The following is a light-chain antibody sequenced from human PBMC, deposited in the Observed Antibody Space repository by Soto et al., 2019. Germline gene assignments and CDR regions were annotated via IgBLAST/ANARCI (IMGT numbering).Light chain of an antibody. CDR2: DVT. V-gene: IGLV2-14*03. Sequence: QSALNQPASGSGSPGQASTISCTGNSRNIGGYNYVSWYQQHPGKAPKLMLYDVTNRPSGVSNRFSGSKSGNTASLTISGLQAEDEADYYCSSYTTSRTPYVFGTGTKVTVL. CDR1: SRNIGGYNY. J-gene: IGLJ1*01. CDR3: SSYTTSRTPYV.